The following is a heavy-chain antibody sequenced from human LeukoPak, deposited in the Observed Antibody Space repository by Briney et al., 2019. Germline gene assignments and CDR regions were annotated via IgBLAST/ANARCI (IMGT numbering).Heavy chain of an antibody. V-gene: IGHV3-48*01. J-gene: IGHJ4*02. Sequence: GGSLRLSCAASGFTFSSYSMDWVRQAPGKGLEWVSYISSSSSTIYYADSVKGRFTISRDNAKNSLYLQMNSLRAEDTAVYYCARDKSVAVAGTDDYWGQGTLVTVSS. CDR3: ARDKSVAVAGTDDY. CDR2: ISSSSSTI. CDR1: GFTFSSYS. D-gene: IGHD6-19*01.